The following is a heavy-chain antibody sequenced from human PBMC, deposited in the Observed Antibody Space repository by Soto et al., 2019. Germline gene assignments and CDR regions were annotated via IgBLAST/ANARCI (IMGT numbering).Heavy chain of an antibody. V-gene: IGHV1-58*01. J-gene: IGHJ6*02. Sequence: SVKVSCKSFGFTSSRSAVLWVRQARGQRLEWIGWVVVGSGYTNYAQKFQERVTITTDMPTSTVYMELSSLRSDDTGVYYCTAPRVTTADYYYGGDVWGQGTSVTVSS. CDR2: VVVGSGYT. CDR1: GFTSSRSA. CDR3: TAPRVTTADYYYGGDV. D-gene: IGHD2-21*02.